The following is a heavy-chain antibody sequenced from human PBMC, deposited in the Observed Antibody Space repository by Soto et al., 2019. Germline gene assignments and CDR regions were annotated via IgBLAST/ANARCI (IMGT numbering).Heavy chain of an antibody. Sequence: SGPTLVNPTQTLTLTCTFSGFSLSTSGVGVSRVRQPPGKALERLALIDWDDDKYYNTSLKTRLTISKDTSKNQVVLTMATMDPVDTGTYYCTRIRGTRVSYYDILTYGMDVWGQGTTVTVSS. CDR3: TRIRGTRVSYYDILTYGMDV. D-gene: IGHD3-9*01. CDR2: IDWDDDK. J-gene: IGHJ6*02. V-gene: IGHV2-70*20. CDR1: GFSLSTSGVG.